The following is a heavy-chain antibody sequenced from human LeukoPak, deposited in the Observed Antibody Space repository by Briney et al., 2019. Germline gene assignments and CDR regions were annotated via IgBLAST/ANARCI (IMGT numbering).Heavy chain of an antibody. D-gene: IGHD2-21*02. CDR3: AVYCGGDCYHDY. Sequence: GASVKVSCKASGFTFTRSAVQWVRHARGQRLEWIGWIVVGSGNTNYAQEFQESVTITRDMSTSTAYMELSSLRSEDTAVYYCAVYCGGDCYHDYWGQGTLVTVSS. CDR1: GFTFTRSA. V-gene: IGHV1-58*01. J-gene: IGHJ4*02. CDR2: IVVGSGNT.